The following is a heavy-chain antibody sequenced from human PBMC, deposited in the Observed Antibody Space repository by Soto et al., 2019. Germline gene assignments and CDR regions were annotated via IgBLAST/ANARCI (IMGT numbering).Heavy chain of an antibody. Sequence: GQGLEWMAGINVYGGDTNSAQKFQGRVTMTTDTASRTAYMELRSLRSDDTAVYYCARDNGSGSYVYYYYGMDVWGHGTTVTVSS. CDR3: ARDNGSGSYVYYYYGMDV. CDR2: INVYGGDT. D-gene: IGHD3-10*01. J-gene: IGHJ6*02. V-gene: IGHV1-18*01.